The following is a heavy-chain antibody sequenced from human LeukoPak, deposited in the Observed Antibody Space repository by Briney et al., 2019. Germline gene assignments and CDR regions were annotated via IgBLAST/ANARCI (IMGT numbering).Heavy chain of an antibody. CDR3: AKRVWGTLTTYGMDV. J-gene: IGHJ6*02. CDR1: GFTFSSYA. CDR2: ISGSGGST. V-gene: IGHV3-23*01. D-gene: IGHD4-11*01. Sequence: GGSLRLSCAASGFTFSSYAMSWVRQAPGKGLEWVSAISGSGGSTYYADSVKGRFTVSRDNSKNTLHLQMNSLRAEDTAIYYCAKRVWGTLTTYGMDVWGQGTTVIVSS.